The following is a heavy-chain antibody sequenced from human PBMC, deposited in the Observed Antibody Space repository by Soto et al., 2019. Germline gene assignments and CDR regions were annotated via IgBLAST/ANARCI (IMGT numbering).Heavy chain of an antibody. Sequence: GGSLRLSCAASGFTFSDYAMSWVRQAPDKGLQWVSSLSASGDTTYYTNSVQGRFTVSRDNSKNTVYLQMNTLRAEDTAIYYCAKERRERLGYWNGLDYWGLGTLGTVS. J-gene: IGHJ4*02. CDR1: GFTFSDYA. D-gene: IGHD1-1*01. CDR2: LSASGDTT. V-gene: IGHV3-23*01. CDR3: AKERRERLGYWNGLDY.